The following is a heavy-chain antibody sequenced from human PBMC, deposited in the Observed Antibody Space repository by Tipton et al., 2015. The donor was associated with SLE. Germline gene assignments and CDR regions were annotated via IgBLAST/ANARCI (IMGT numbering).Heavy chain of an antibody. V-gene: IGHV3-53*04. J-gene: IGHJ4*02. Sequence: SLRLSCAASGFTVSSNYMSWVRQAPGKGLEWVSVIYSGGSTYYADSVKGRVTISRHNSKTTLYLQMNSLRAEDTAVYYCASRASSGYYSFDYWGQGTLVTVSS. CDR1: GFTVSSNY. CDR2: IYSGGST. CDR3: ASRASSGYYSFDY. D-gene: IGHD3-22*01.